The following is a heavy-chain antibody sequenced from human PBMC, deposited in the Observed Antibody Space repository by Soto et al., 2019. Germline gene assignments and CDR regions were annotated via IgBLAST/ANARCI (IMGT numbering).Heavy chain of an antibody. Sequence: VASVKVSCKASGYTFTSYGISWVRQAPGQGLEWMGWISAYNGNTNYAQKLQGRVTMTADTSTSTAYMELRSLRSDDTAVYYCASGYCSSTSCYRGLQNYYYYYGMDVWGQGTTVTVSS. J-gene: IGHJ6*02. CDR1: GYTFTSYG. CDR2: ISAYNGNT. D-gene: IGHD2-2*02. V-gene: IGHV1-18*04. CDR3: ASGYCSSTSCYRGLQNYYYYYGMDV.